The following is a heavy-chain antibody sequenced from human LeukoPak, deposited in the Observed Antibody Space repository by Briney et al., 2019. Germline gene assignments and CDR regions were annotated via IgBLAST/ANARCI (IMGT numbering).Heavy chain of an antibody. CDR1: GFTFSSYG. CDR2: IRYDGSNK. D-gene: IGHD3/OR15-3a*01. CDR3: AKDRTDYFDY. Sequence: PGGSLRLSCAASGFTFSSYGVHWVRQAPGKGLEWVAFIRYDGSNKYYADSVKGRFTISRDNSKNTLYLQMNSLRAEDTAVYYCAKDRTDYFDYWGQGTLVTVSS. V-gene: IGHV3-30*02. J-gene: IGHJ4*02.